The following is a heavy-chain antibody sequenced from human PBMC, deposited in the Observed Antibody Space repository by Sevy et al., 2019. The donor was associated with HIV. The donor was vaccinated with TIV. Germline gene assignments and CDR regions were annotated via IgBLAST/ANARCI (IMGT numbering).Heavy chain of an antibody. V-gene: IGHV3-23*01. CDR2: ISGSGGST. J-gene: IGHJ4*02. Sequence: GGSLRLSCAASGFTFNNYAMSWVRQAPGKGLEWVSGISGSGGSTYYADSVKGRFTISRDISKTTLYLQMNSLRAEDTAVYYCAKGNVVVIAMGYCCDYWGQGTLVTVSS. D-gene: IGHD2-21*01. CDR1: GFTFNNYA. CDR3: AKGNVVVIAMGYCCDY.